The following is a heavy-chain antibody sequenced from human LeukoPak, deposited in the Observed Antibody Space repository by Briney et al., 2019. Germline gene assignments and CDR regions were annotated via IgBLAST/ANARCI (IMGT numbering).Heavy chain of an antibody. V-gene: IGHV4-59*01. J-gene: IGHJ4*02. D-gene: IGHD1-26*01. Sequence: SETLSLTCTVSGGSINSYYWSWIRQPPGKGLEWIGYIYYSGSTNYNPSLKSRVTISVDTSKNQFSLNLSSVTAADTAVYYCAREGEGGATFDYWGQGTLVTVSS. CDR2: IYYSGST. CDR3: AREGEGGATFDY. CDR1: GGSINSYY.